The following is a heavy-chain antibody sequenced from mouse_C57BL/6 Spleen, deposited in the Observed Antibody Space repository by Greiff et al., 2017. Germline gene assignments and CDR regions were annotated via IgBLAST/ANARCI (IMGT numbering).Heavy chain of an antibody. V-gene: IGHV1-72*01. D-gene: IGHD1-1*01. CDR3: ARYGSSYGGCAY. J-gene: IGHJ3*01. Sequence: QVQLQQPGAELVKPGASVKLSCKASGSTFTSYWMHWVKQRPGRGLEWIGRIDPNSCGTKYNEKFKSKATLTVDKPSSTAYMQLSSLTSEDSAVYYCARYGSSYGGCAYWGQGTLVTVSA. CDR1: GSTFTSYW. CDR2: IDPNSCGT.